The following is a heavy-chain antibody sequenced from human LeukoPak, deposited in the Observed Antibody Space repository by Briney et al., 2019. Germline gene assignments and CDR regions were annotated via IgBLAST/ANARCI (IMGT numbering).Heavy chain of an antibody. CDR2: MNPNSGNT. CDR1: GYTFTSYD. Sequence: ASVKVSCKASGYTFTSYDINWVRQATGQGLEWMGWMNPNSGNTGYAQKFQGRVTMTRNTSISTAYMEVSRLRSEDTAVYYCARGRTKAAAGIRFDYWGQGTLVTVSS. D-gene: IGHD6-13*01. J-gene: IGHJ4*02. V-gene: IGHV1-8*01. CDR3: ARGRTKAAAGIRFDY.